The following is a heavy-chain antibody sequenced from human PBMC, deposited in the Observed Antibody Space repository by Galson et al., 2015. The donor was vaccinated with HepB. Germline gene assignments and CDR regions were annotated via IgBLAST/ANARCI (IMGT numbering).Heavy chain of an antibody. Sequence: SLRLSCAASGFTFSSYAMHWVRQAPGKGLEWVAVISYDGSNKYYADSVKGRFTISRDNSKNTLYLQMNSLGAEDTAVYYCASEYYDFWSGYPSWYYYGMDVWGQGTTVTVSS. J-gene: IGHJ6*02. CDR3: ASEYYDFWSGYPSWYYYGMDV. V-gene: IGHV3-30-3*01. CDR1: GFTFSSYA. CDR2: ISYDGSNK. D-gene: IGHD3-3*01.